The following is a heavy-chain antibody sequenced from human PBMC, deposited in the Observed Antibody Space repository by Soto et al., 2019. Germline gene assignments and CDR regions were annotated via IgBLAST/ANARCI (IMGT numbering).Heavy chain of an antibody. V-gene: IGHV3-33*01. Sequence: QVQLVESGGGVVQPGRSLRLSCAASGFTFSSYGMHWVRQAPGKGLEWVAVIWYDGSNKYYADSVKGRFTISRDNSKNTLYLQMNSLRAEDTAVYYCARDGDIAVAGSFDYWGQGTLVTVSS. CDR1: GFTFSSYG. CDR3: ARDGDIAVAGSFDY. D-gene: IGHD6-19*01. CDR2: IWYDGSNK. J-gene: IGHJ4*02.